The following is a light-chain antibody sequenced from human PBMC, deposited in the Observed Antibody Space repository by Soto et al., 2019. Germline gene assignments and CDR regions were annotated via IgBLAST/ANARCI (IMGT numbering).Light chain of an antibody. V-gene: IGLV1-44*01. Sequence: QSVLTQPPSASGTPGQRVIISCSGTASNIGRNAVNWYHQLPGTAPKLLMFRNNQRPSGVPDRFSGSKSGTSASLAITGLQSEEEADYYCLTWDDSLNGWVFGGGTKVTVL. CDR1: ASNIGRNA. CDR2: RNN. CDR3: LTWDDSLNGWV. J-gene: IGLJ3*02.